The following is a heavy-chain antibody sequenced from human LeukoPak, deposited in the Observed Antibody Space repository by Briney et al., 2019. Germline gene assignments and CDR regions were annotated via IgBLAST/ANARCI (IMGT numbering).Heavy chain of an antibody. V-gene: IGHV4-34*01. CDR2: INHSGST. D-gene: IGHD2-2*01. Sequence: SETLSLTCTVSGGSISSYYWSWIRQPPGKGLEWIGEINHSGSTNYNPSLKSRVTISVDTSKNQFSLKLSSVTAADTAVYYCARIYCSSTSCLYYFDYWGQGTLVTVSS. J-gene: IGHJ4*02. CDR3: ARIYCSSTSCLYYFDY. CDR1: GGSISSYY.